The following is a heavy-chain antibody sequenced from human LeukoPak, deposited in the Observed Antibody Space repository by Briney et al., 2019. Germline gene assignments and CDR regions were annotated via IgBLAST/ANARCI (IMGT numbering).Heavy chain of an antibody. J-gene: IGHJ6*02. CDR2: ISYDGSNK. CDR1: GFTFSSYG. Sequence: PGRSLRLSCAASGFTFSSYGMHWVRQAPGKGLEWVAVISYDGSNKYYADSVKGRFTISRDNSKNTLYLQMNSLRAEDTAVYSCGRDGSCSSTSWLDYYGMDVGGQGPTVTVSS. V-gene: IGHV3-30*03. D-gene: IGHD2-2*01. CDR3: GRDGSCSSTSWLDYYGMDV.